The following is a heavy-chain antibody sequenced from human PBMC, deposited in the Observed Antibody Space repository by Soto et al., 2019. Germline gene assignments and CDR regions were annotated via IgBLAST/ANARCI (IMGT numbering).Heavy chain of an antibody. Sequence: ASVKVSCKASGGTFSSYDIIWVRQAAGQGLEWMGWMDPNRGHSDSVQNFRGRVIMTTNISASTAYMELSGLRSDDTGVYYCARDAYTGLWFLSHSAQGTLVIVSS. J-gene: IGHJ4*02. V-gene: IGHV1-8*02. CDR1: GGTFSSYD. D-gene: IGHD3-9*01. CDR3: ARDAYTGLWFLSH. CDR2: MDPNRGHS.